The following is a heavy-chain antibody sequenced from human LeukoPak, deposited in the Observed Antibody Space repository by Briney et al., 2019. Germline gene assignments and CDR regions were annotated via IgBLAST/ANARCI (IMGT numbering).Heavy chain of an antibody. CDR3: ARAQYYYDSSGYPEGS. Sequence: GGSLTLSCAASGFTVSSNYMSWVRQAPGKGLEWVSVIYSGGFTYYAESVKGRFTISRDNSKNTLYLQMNNLRAEDTAVYYCARAQYYYDSSGYPEGSWGQGTLVTVSS. CDR2: IYSGGFT. V-gene: IGHV3-53*01. D-gene: IGHD3-22*01. J-gene: IGHJ5*02. CDR1: GFTVSSNY.